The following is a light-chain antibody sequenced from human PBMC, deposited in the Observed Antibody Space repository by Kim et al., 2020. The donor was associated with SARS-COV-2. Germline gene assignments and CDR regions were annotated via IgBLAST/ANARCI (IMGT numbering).Light chain of an antibody. CDR3: NSRDSSGNQVI. CDR1: SLRSYY. J-gene: IGLJ2*01. Sequence: SSELTQDPAVSVALGQTVRITCQGDSLRSYYASWYQQKPGQAPVLVIYAKNNRPSGIPDRFSGSSSGITAAVTITGAQAEDEADYYCNSRDSSGNQVIFG. V-gene: IGLV3-19*01. CDR2: AKN.